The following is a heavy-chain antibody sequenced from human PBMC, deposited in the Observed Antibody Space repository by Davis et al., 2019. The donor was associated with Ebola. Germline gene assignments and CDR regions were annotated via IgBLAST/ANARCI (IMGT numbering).Heavy chain of an antibody. CDR3: TRDRSYDFWSPRPVYGMDV. V-gene: IGHV1-2*02. J-gene: IGHJ6*02. Sequence: ASVKVSCKASGYTFTGYYMHWVRQAPGQGLEWMGWINPNSGGTNYAQKFQGRVTMTRDTSKSTVCMELSSLRSEDTAVYYCTRDRSYDFWSPRPVYGMDVWGQGTTVTVSS. D-gene: IGHD3-3*01. CDR1: GYTFTGYY. CDR2: INPNSGGT.